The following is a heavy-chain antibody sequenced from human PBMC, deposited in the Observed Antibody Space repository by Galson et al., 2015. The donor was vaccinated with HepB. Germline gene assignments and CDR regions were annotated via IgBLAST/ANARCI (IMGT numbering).Heavy chain of an antibody. CDR2: INPSGGTT. V-gene: IGHV1-46*01. Sequence: SVKVSCKASGYTFTNYYIHYVRQAPGQGLEWIGIINPSGGTTKYAQKFQGRVTMTRDTSTSTVHMELSSLRSEDTAVYYCARSGPTNLDYWGQGTLVTVSS. D-gene: IGHD3-10*01. CDR3: ARSGPTNLDY. J-gene: IGHJ4*02. CDR1: GYTFTNYY.